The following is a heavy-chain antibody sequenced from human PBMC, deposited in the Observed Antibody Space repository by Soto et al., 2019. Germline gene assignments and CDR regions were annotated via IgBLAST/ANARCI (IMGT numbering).Heavy chain of an antibody. J-gene: IGHJ4*02. CDR1: GYTFTGYY. CDR3: AGANSGDDEEFDY. V-gene: IGHV1-2*02. CDR2: SSANGGGT. Sequence: ASVKVSCKASGYTFTGYYIHAVRQAPGQALEWMAWSSANGGGTDYPQKFQSRVTRTSDSSITTAYIGLSTPRSDDTAVYYCAGANSGDDEEFDYWGQGTPVTVSS. D-gene: IGHD5-12*01.